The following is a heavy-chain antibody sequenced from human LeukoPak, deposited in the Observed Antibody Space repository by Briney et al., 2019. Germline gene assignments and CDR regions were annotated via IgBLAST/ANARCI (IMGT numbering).Heavy chain of an antibody. Sequence: SETLSLTCTVSGGSISNYYWNWIRQPPGKGLEWIGYIYYSGSTNYNPSLKSRVTISVDTSKTQFSLRLSSVTAADTAMYYCARGMYDYGGNSEAFDIWGQGTMVTVSS. D-gene: IGHD4-23*01. CDR2: IYYSGST. CDR3: ARGMYDYGGNSEAFDI. CDR1: GGSISNYY. V-gene: IGHV4-59*12. J-gene: IGHJ3*02.